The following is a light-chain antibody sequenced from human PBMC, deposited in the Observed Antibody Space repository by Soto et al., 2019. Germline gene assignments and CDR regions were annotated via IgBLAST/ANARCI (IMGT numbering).Light chain of an antibody. J-gene: IGLJ1*01. V-gene: IGLV2-14*01. CDR1: SSDVGTNKY. CDR3: ISYTDRQSYL. Sequence: QSALTQPASVSGSPGQSITISCTGTSSDVGTNKYVSWYQQHPGKAPQLMIYEVSNRPSGVSNRFSVSKSGNTASLTISGLQAEDEADYYCISYTDRQSYLFGTGTKLTVL. CDR2: EVS.